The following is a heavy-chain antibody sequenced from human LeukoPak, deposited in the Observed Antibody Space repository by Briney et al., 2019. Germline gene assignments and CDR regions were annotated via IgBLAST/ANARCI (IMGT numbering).Heavy chain of an antibody. CDR1: AYTFTNYD. CDR2: MNPNSGGT. CDR3: AIGTGSYYPFDY. Sequence: ASVKVSCKASAYTFTNYDINWVRQATGQGLEWMGWMNPNSGGTNYAQKFQGWVTMTRDTSISTAYMELSRLTSDDTAVYYCAIGTGSYYPFDYWGQGTLVTVSS. D-gene: IGHD1-26*01. V-gene: IGHV1-2*04. J-gene: IGHJ4*02.